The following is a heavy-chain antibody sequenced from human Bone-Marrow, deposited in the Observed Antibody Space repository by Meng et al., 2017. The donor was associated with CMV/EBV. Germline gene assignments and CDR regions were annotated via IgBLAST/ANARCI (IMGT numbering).Heavy chain of an antibody. D-gene: IGHD3-10*01. CDR1: GFSFSSYA. CDR3: VFGVFYFDY. J-gene: IGHJ4*02. CDR2: IYRSGSST. V-gene: IGHV3-23*03. Sequence: LTLSCASFGFSFSSYAMIWVRQAPRKGLEWVSIIYRSGSSTYYADSVKGRFTISRDNSKNTLYLQMNSLRAEDTAVYYCVFGVFYFDYWGQGTLVTVSS.